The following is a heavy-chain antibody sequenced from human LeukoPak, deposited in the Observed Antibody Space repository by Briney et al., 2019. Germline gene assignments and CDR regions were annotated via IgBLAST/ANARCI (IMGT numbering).Heavy chain of an antibody. CDR1: GVTFSDYY. CDR2: ISSSGSTI. D-gene: IGHD3-16*02. J-gene: IGHJ4*02. CDR3: AKTSTYYDYVRGSYRLTTFDY. Sequence: GGTLRLTCAASGVTFSDYYKSWGRQGPGKGKEWDSYISSSGSTIYYADSVKALFTISRDNSKKTLFLQMNSLRAEDTAIYYCAKTSTYYDYVRGSYRLTTFDYWGQGTLVTVSS. V-gene: IGHV3-11*01.